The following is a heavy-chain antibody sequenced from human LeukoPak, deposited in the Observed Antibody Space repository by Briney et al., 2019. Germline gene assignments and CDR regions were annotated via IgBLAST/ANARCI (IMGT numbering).Heavy chain of an antibody. Sequence: PGGSLRLSCAASGFTFSNSWMSWGRQAPGKGLEWVANIKQDGSEKYYVDSVKGRFTVSRDNAKNSLYLQMNSLRAEDTAIYYCATDRAFSYWGQGTLVTVSS. V-gene: IGHV3-7*01. CDR3: ATDRAFSY. J-gene: IGHJ4*02. D-gene: IGHD3-10*01. CDR2: IKQDGSEK. CDR1: GFTFSNSW.